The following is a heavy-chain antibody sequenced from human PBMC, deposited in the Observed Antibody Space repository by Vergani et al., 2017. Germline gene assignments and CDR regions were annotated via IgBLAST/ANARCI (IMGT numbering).Heavy chain of an antibody. CDR2: LSYDGTQK. CDR3: ATKSCGTPGCQIGYFRE. J-gene: IGHJ1*01. D-gene: IGHD1-1*01. Sequence: QVPLVESGGGVVQPGRSLRLSCVVSGFPSSYYGMHWLRQATGKGLEWAAVLSYDGTQKYYADSVKGRFTISRDNSKSTLYLQMNSLRTEDTAVYYCATKSCGTPGCQIGYFREWGQGTLVTVSS. V-gene: IGHV3-30*03. CDR1: GFPSSYYG.